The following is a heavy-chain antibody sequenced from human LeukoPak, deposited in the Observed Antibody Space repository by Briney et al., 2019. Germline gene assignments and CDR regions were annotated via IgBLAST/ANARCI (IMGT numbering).Heavy chain of an antibody. CDR3: ARDRGGSSWVFDY. V-gene: IGHV1-69*06. CDR1: GGTFSSYA. CDR2: IIPIFGTA. D-gene: IGHD6-13*01. J-gene: IGHJ4*02. Sequence: SVKVSCKASGGTFSSYAISWVRQAPGQGLEWMGGIIPIFGTANYAQKFQGRVTITADKSTSTAYMELSGLRSEDTAVYYCARDRGGSSWVFDYWGQGTLVTVSS.